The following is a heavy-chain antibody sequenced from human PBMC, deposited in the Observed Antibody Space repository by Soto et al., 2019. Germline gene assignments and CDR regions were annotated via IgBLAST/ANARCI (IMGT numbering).Heavy chain of an antibody. J-gene: IGHJ6*02. Sequence: QVQLVESGGGVVQPGRSLRLSCAAPGFTFSSYGMHWVRQAPGKGLEWVAVIWYDGSNKYYADSVKGRFTISRDNSKNTLYLQMNSLRAEDTAVYYCARHPYYDFWSGYYSYYGMDVWGQGTTVTVSS. V-gene: IGHV3-33*01. D-gene: IGHD3-3*01. CDR3: ARHPYYDFWSGYYSYYGMDV. CDR1: GFTFSSYG. CDR2: IWYDGSNK.